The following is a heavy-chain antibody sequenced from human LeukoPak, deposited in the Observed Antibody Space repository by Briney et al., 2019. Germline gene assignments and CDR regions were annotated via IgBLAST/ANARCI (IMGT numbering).Heavy chain of an antibody. Sequence: PGGSLRLSCAASGFTFSSNWMSWVRQAPGKGLEWVANIKQDGSEKYYVDSVKGRFTISRDNAKSSLYLQTNSLRAEDTAVYYCARDPPLITAAGSRYFQHWGQGTLVTVSS. CDR3: ARDPPLITAAGSRYFQH. CDR1: GFTFSSNW. V-gene: IGHV3-7*01. J-gene: IGHJ1*01. CDR2: IKQDGSEK. D-gene: IGHD6-13*01.